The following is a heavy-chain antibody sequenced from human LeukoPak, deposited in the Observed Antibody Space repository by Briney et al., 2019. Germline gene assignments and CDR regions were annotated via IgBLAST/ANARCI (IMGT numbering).Heavy chain of an antibody. Sequence: PGGSLRLSSVGSGFSFSDRCMEWVPEAPGKGLEWFGRIRNKANGNTMECAASVKGRFIISRDDSSNSVYLHMNSLQIEDTAVYFCGGSSSSGISVLQFWGQGTLVIVSA. CDR3: GGSSSSGISVLQF. J-gene: IGHJ4*02. CDR2: IRNKANGNTM. CDR1: GFSFSDRC. D-gene: IGHD6-13*01. V-gene: IGHV3-72*01.